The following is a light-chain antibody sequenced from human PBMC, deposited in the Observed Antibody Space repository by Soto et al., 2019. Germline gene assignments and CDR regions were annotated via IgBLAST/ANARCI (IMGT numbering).Light chain of an antibody. CDR2: GAS. J-gene: IGKJ2*01. CDR1: QSVNNN. CDR3: QQYNNLPPYT. Sequence: EILLAQSPASLSVSPGERSTISCRASQSVNNNLAWYQQKPGQAPRLLIYGASTRATGIPGRFRGSGSGTEFTLTITSLQSEDCAVYFCQQYNNLPPYTFGQGTKLEL. V-gene: IGKV3-15*01.